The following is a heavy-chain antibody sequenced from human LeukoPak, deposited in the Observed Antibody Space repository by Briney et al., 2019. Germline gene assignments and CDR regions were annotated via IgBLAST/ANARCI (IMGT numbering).Heavy chain of an antibody. J-gene: IGHJ4*02. CDR1: GFTFGDYA. D-gene: IGHD6-25*01. V-gene: IGHV3-9*01. CDR3: AKGAAAGIRGYFDY. Sequence: GRSLRLSCVASGFTFGDYAMHWVRQVPGKGLEWVSALRHNGDDIGYAHSVKGRFTVSRDNAKNSLYLQMSSLRSEDTALYYCAKGAAAGIRGYFDYWGQGILVTVSS. CDR2: LRHNGDDI.